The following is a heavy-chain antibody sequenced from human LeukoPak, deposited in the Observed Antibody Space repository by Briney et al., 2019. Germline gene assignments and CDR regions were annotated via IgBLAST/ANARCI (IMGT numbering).Heavy chain of an antibody. D-gene: IGHD6-19*01. Sequence: GGSLRLSCAASGFTFSDYNMHWVRQAPGKGLEWMAVISYDGINKYYADSVKGRFTISRDNSKNTLHLQMDSLRAEDTAVYYCAKVRWDNSGWYYLDSWGQGTLVTVSS. J-gene: IGHJ4*02. CDR1: GFTFSDYN. CDR2: ISYDGINK. CDR3: AKVRWDNSGWYYLDS. V-gene: IGHV3-30*18.